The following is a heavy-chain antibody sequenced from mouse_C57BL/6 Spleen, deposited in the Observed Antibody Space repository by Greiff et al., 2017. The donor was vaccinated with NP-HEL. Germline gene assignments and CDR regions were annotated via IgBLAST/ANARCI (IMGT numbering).Heavy chain of an antibody. D-gene: IGHD1-1*01. V-gene: IGHV5-9-1*02. J-gene: IGHJ3*01. CDR2: ISSGGDYI. CDR3: TREDYYGSRTWFAY. Sequence: VKLVESGEGLVKPGGSLKLSCAASGFTFSSYAMSWVRQTPEKRLEWVAYISSGGDYIYYADTVTGRFTISRDNARNTLYLQMSSLKSEDTAMYYCTREDYYGSRTWFAYWGQGTLVTVSA. CDR1: GFTFSSYA.